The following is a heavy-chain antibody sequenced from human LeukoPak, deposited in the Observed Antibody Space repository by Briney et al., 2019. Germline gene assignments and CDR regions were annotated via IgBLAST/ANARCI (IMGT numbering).Heavy chain of an antibody. V-gene: IGHV3-48*03. J-gene: IGHJ2*01. CDR1: GFTFSSYE. Sequence: GGSLRLSCAASGFTFSSYEMNWVRQAPGKGLEWVSYISSSGSTIYYADSVKVRFTISRDNAKNSLYLQMNSLRAEDTAVYYCARDHDSSYWYFDLWGRGTLVTVSS. CDR2: ISSSGSTI. D-gene: IGHD3-3*01. CDR3: ARDHDSSYWYFDL.